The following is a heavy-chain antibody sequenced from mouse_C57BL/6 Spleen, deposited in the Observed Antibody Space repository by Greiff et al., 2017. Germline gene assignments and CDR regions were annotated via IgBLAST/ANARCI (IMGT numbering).Heavy chain of an antibody. D-gene: IGHD2-2*01. CDR1: GYTFTSYW. J-gene: IGHJ3*01. CDR3: AISPMVTTGPWFAY. Sequence: VQLQQPGAELVKPGASVKVSCKASGYTFTSYWMHWVKQRPGQGLEWIGRIHPSDSDTNYNQKFKGKATLTVDKSSSTAYMQLSSLTSEASAVYYCAISPMVTTGPWFAYWGQGTLVTVSA. CDR2: IHPSDSDT. V-gene: IGHV1-74*01.